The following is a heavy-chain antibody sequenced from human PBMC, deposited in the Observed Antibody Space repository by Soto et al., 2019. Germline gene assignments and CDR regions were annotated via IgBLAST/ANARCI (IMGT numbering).Heavy chain of an antibody. D-gene: IGHD2-8*01. V-gene: IGHV1-2*04. CDR2: INPKSGGT. CDR1: GYSFTDYH. J-gene: IGHJ6*02. Sequence: ASMKVSCKASGYSFTDYHIHWVRQAPGQGLEWLGRINPKSGGTSTAQKFQGWVTMTRDRSISTVYMELTRLRSDDTAVYFCARGHSTDCSNGVCSFFYNHEMDVWGQGTTVTVSS. CDR3: ARGHSTDCSNGVCSFFYNHEMDV.